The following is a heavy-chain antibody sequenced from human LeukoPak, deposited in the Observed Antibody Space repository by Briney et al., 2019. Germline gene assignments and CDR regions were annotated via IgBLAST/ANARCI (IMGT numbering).Heavy chain of an antibody. CDR2: LKSKGKGGTT. Sequence: PGGSLRLSCAASGFTFSSYAMSWVRQAPGKGLEWIGRLKSKGKGGTTDFAAPVKARFSMSTDDSKNTLYLQMNSLKTEDTAVYYCTTYCIGERSFSPHDYWGQGARVTVSS. CDR1: GFTFSSYA. CDR3: TTYCIGERSFSPHDY. J-gene: IGHJ4*02. D-gene: IGHD2-15*01. V-gene: IGHV3-15*01.